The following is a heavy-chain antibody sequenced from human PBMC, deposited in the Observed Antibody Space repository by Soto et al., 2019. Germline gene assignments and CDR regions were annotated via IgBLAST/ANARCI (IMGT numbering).Heavy chain of an antibody. D-gene: IGHD2-15*01. CDR2: ISGSGDST. CDR1: GFTFTSYA. V-gene: IGHV3-23*01. Sequence: EVRLLESGGGLVQPGGSLRLSCAASGFTFTSYAMTWVRQAPGKGLKWVSAISGSGDSTYYADSVKGRFTVSRDNSKKMLYLQMNSLRAEDTAVYYCAKEGLVAATLNWFDPWGQGTVVIVSS. J-gene: IGHJ5*02. CDR3: AKEGLVAATLNWFDP.